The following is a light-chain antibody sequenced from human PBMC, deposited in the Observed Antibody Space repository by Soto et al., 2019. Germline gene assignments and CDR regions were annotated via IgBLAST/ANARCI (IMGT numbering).Light chain of an antibody. CDR1: SSNIGAGYD. CDR2: GNS. V-gene: IGLV1-40*01. CDR3: QSHDSSLRGRV. J-gene: IGLJ3*02. Sequence: QSVLTQPPSVSGAPGQRVTISCTGSSSNIGAGYDVHWYQQLPGTAPKLLIYGNSNRPSGVPDRFSGSKSGTSASLAITGLQAEDEADYYCQSHDSSLRGRVFGGGTKLTVL.